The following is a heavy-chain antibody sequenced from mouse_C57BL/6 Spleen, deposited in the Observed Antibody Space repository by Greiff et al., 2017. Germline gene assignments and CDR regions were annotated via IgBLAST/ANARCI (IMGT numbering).Heavy chain of an antibody. J-gene: IGHJ4*01. CDR1: GFSLTSYG. Sequence: VNLVESGPGLVQPSQSLSITCTVSGFSLTSYGVHWVRQSPGKGLEWLGVIWSGGSTDYNAAFISRLSISKDNSKSQVFFKMNSLQADDTAIYYCDRGEYVNRDYAMDYWGQGTSVTVSS. V-gene: IGHV2-2*01. CDR3: DRGEYVNRDYAMDY. D-gene: IGHD2-10*02. CDR2: IWSGGST.